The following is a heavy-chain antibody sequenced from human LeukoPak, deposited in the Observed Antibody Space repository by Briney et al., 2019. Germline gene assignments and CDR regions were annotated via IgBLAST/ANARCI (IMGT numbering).Heavy chain of an antibody. CDR3: ARADTTGIKTGFDY. V-gene: IGHV1-3*01. Sequence: ASVKVSCKASGYTFTSYAMHWVRQAPGQRLEWMGWINAGNGNTKYSQKFQGRVTITRDTSASTAYMELSSLRSGDTAVYYCARADTTGIKTGFDYWGQGTLVTVSS. J-gene: IGHJ4*02. CDR2: INAGNGNT. D-gene: IGHD1-1*01. CDR1: GYTFTSYA.